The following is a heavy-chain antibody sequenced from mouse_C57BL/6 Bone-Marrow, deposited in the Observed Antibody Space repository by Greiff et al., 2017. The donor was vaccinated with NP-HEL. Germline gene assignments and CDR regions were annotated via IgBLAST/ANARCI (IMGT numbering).Heavy chain of an antibody. CDR2: ISSGGSYT. CDR3: ARLQLSWFAY. Sequence: EVQVVESGGDLVKPGGSLKLSCAASGFTFSSYGMSWVRQTPDKRLEWVATISSGGSYTYYPDSVKGRFTISRDNAKNTLYLQMSSLKSEDTAMYYCARLQLSWFAYWGQGTLVTVSA. CDR1: GFTFSSYG. D-gene: IGHD3-1*01. V-gene: IGHV5-6*01. J-gene: IGHJ3*01.